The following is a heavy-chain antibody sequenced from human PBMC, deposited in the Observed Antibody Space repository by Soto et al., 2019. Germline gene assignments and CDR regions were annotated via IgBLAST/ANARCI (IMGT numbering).Heavy chain of an antibody. J-gene: IGHJ4*02. CDR1: GFTFSSYA. CDR2: ISYDGSNK. V-gene: IGHV3-30-3*01. D-gene: IGHD3-3*01. CDR3: ARGERVLEWLLFDY. Sequence: QVQLVESGGGVVQPGRSLRLSCAASGFTFSSYAMHWVRQAPGKGLEWVAVISYDGSNKYYADSVKGRFTISRHNSKNPLYLQMNRLRAADTAVYSGARGERVLEWLLFDYWGQGTLVTVSA.